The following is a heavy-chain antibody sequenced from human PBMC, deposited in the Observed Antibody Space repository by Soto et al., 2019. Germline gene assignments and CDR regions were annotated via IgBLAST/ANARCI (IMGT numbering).Heavy chain of an antibody. CDR3: ASGTPAWFDP. Sequence: QVQLVQSGAEEKKPGASVKVSCKASGYTFTSYAMHWVRQAPGQRLEWMRWINAGNGNTKYSQKFQGRVTITRDTSASTDYMELISLRCEDTAVYYCASGTPAWFDPWGQGPLVTVSA. D-gene: IGHD1-26*01. CDR2: INAGNGNT. CDR1: GYTFTSYA. J-gene: IGHJ5*02. V-gene: IGHV1-3*05.